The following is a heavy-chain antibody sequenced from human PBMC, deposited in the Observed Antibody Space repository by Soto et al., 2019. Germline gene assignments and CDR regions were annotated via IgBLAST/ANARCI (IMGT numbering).Heavy chain of an antibody. J-gene: IGHJ4*02. V-gene: IGHV4-31*03. CDR3: VRRRDGYNGPVFDY. CDR2: IYYSGST. D-gene: IGHD5-12*01. Sequence: QVQLQESGPGLVKPSQTLSLTCTVSGGSISSGGYYWSWIRQHPGKGLEWIGYIYYSGSTYYNPSLKSRITISVDTSKNQFSLKLSSVTAADTAVYYCVRRRDGYNGPVFDYWGQGTLVTVSS. CDR1: GGSISSGGYY.